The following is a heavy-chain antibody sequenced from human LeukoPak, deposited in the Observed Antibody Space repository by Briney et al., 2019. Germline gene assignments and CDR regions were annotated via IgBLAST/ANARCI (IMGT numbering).Heavy chain of an antibody. J-gene: IGHJ3*02. CDR1: GGSISSRSSY. Sequence: SETLSLTCTVSGGSISSRSSYWGWIRQPPGKGLEWIGSVYYSGSTYHNPSLKSRVTISEHTSKNQFSLKLTSVTAADTAVYYCARQDVATSHDAFDIWGQGTMVTVSS. V-gene: IGHV4-39*01. D-gene: IGHD5-12*01. CDR3: ARQDVATSHDAFDI. CDR2: VYYSGST.